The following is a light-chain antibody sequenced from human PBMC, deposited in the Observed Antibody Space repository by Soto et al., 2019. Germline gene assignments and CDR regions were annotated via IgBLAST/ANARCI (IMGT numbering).Light chain of an antibody. V-gene: IGKV2D-29*01. Sequence: IVMTHTPLSLSVPPGPPTSISSTSSHSIRQSDRNTYLYWFLQKPGQAPQLLIYAASNRFSGVPDRFSGSGSGTEFTLKISRVEAEDVGVYYCMQSIDLPRTFGQGTKVDIK. J-gene: IGKJ1*01. CDR3: MQSIDLPRT. CDR1: HSIRQSDRNTY. CDR2: AAS.